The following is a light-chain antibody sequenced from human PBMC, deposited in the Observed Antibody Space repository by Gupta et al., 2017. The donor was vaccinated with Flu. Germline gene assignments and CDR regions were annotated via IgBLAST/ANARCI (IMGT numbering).Light chain of an antibody. V-gene: IGKV1-5*03. CDR3: QQYYGPWT. CDR1: QNIKTW. CDR2: RAS. Sequence: DYQMTQSPSTLSASVGDRVTITCRASQNIKTWLACFQRKPGEAPKLLIYRASTLETGVPSRFSGSGSGTEFTLTISSLQPDDFATYYCQQYYGPWTFGQGTKVEIK. J-gene: IGKJ1*01.